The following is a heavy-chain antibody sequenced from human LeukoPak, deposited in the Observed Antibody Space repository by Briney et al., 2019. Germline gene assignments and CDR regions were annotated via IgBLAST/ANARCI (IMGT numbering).Heavy chain of an antibody. D-gene: IGHD2-21*01. Sequence: PGGSLRLSCAASGFTFSSYAMSWVRQAPGKGLEWVSVIYSGGTTYYADSVKGRFTISRHNSKNTLYLQMNSLRPEDTAVYYCARIVSGNYFDYWGQGTLVTVSS. CDR3: ARIVSGNYFDY. V-gene: IGHV3-53*04. CDR1: GFTFSSYA. J-gene: IGHJ4*02. CDR2: IYSGGTT.